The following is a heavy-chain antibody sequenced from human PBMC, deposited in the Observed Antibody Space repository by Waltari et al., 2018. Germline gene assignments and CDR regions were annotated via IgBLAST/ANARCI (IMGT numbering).Heavy chain of an antibody. Sequence: EVQLVESGGDLVQPGGSLRLSCAASGFTFSNYKMNWVRQAPGKGLEWVSYISSSTITIDYAYSVEGRFTISRDNAKNSLYLQMNSLRAEDTAVYYCAREFGNYVDYWGQGTLVTVSS. CDR1: GFTFSNYK. CDR3: AREFGNYVDY. V-gene: IGHV3-48*04. J-gene: IGHJ4*02. D-gene: IGHD3-10*01. CDR2: ISSSTITI.